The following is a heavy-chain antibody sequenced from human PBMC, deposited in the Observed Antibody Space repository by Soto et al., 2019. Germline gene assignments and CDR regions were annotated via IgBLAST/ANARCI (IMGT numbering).Heavy chain of an antibody. J-gene: IGHJ4*02. CDR2: TSAYNGNT. V-gene: IGHV1-18*01. CDR3: ARDLPPVDY. Sequence: QVQLVQSGAEVKKPGASVKVSCKASGYTFTNYAISWVRQAPGQGLEWMGWTSAYNGNTNYAQKLQGRVTMTAHTSAGPANRELRSPRSDDTAVYYGARDLPPVDYWGQGTLVTVSS. CDR1: GYTFTNYA.